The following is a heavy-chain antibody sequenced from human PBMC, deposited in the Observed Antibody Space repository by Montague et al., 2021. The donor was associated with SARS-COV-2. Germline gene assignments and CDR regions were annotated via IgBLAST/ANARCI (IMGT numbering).Heavy chain of an antibody. V-gene: IGHV6-1*01. J-gene: IGHJ4*02. CDR1: GDSVSSNTAA. CDR3: VRDPRYSLSWSFDY. CDR2: THYRSKWYY. D-gene: IGHD6-13*01. Sequence: CAISGDSVSSNTAAWNWIRQSPSRGLEWLGRTHYRSKWYYDYAVSVKSRMTISPDTSKNQFSLQLSSVTPEDRAVYYCVRDPRYSLSWSFDYWGQGTLVTVSS.